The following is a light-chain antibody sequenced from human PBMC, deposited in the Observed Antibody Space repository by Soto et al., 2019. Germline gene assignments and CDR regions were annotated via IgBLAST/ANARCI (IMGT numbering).Light chain of an antibody. CDR2: SNN. CDR1: SSNIGSNT. V-gene: IGLV1-44*01. CDR3: AAWDDRLNGPV. Sequence: QSVLTQPPSASGTPGHRVTISCSGSSSNIGSNTVNWYQQLPGTAPKLLIYSNNQRPSGVPDRFSGSKSGTSASLAISGLQSEDEADYYGAAWDDRLNGPVFGAGTKLTVL. J-gene: IGLJ1*01.